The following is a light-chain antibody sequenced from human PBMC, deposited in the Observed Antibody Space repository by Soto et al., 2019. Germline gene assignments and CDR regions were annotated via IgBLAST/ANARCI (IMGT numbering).Light chain of an antibody. CDR1: SSSIGSNS. CDR2: TNS. V-gene: IGLV1-44*01. J-gene: IGLJ1*01. CDR3: AAWDGSLNVYV. Sequence: QSVLTQPPSASGTPGQRVTISCSGSSSSIGSNSVNWYQQLPQTAPKVLIYTNSQRPSGVPDRFSGSKSGTSASLAISGLQPEDEADYYCAAWDGSLNVYVFGTGTKLTVL.